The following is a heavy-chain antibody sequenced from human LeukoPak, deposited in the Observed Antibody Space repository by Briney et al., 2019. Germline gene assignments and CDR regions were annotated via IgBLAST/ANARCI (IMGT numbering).Heavy chain of an antibody. CDR2: MNPNSGNT. CDR1: GGTFSSYA. J-gene: IGHJ6*02. V-gene: IGHV1-8*02. CDR3: ARVRIPSGWYRYYYGMDV. D-gene: IGHD6-19*01. Sequence: ASVKVSCKASGGTFSSYAISWVRQATGQGLEWMGWMNPNSGNTGYAQKFQGRVTMTRNTSISTAYMELSSLRSEDTAVYYCARVRIPSGWYRYYYGMDVWGQGTTVTVSS.